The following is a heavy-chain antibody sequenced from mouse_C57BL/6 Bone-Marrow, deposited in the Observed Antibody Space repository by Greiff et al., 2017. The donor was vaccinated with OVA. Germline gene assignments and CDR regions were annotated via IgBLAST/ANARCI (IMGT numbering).Heavy chain of an antibody. CDR3: ASYYDYDGGFAY. Sequence: LQLVESGGGLVQPGGSLKLSCAASGFTFSDYGMAWVRQAPRKGPGWVAFISNLAYSIYYADTVTGRFTISRENAKNTLYLEMSSLRSEDTAMYYCASYYDYDGGFAYWGQGTLVTVSA. CDR1: GFTFSDYG. CDR2: ISNLAYSI. J-gene: IGHJ3*01. D-gene: IGHD2-4*01. V-gene: IGHV5-15*01.